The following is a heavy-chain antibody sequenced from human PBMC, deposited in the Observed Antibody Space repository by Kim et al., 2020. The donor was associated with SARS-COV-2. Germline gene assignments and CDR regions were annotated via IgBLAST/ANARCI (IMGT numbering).Heavy chain of an antibody. V-gene: IGHV3-9*01. D-gene: IGHD3-10*01. CDR2: ISWNSGSI. J-gene: IGHJ6*02. CDR1: GFTFGDYA. Sequence: GGSLRLSCAASGFTFGDYAMHWVRQAPGKGLEWVSGISWNSGSIGYADSVKGRFTISRDNAKNSLYLQMNSLRAEDTALYYCAKDIRFGESPYYYYYYGMDVWGQGTTVTVSS. CDR3: AKDIRFGESPYYYYYYGMDV.